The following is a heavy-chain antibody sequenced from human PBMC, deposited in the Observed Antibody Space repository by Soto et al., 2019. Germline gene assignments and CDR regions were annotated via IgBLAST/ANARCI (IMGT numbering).Heavy chain of an antibody. CDR2: IYPGDSDT. CDR3: ARLGYSNYVGLTHTPRLYYYYYGMDV. Sequence: GESLKISCKGSGYSFTSYWIGWVRQMPGKGLEWMGVIYPGDSDTRYSPSFQGQVTISADKSISTAYLQWSSLKASDTAMYYCARLGYSNYVGLTHTPRLYYYYYGMDVWGQGTTVTVS. J-gene: IGHJ6*02. CDR1: GYSFTSYW. V-gene: IGHV5-51*01. D-gene: IGHD4-4*01.